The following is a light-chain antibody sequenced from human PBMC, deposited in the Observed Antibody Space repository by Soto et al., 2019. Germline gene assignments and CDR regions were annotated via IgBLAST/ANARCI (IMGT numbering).Light chain of an antibody. CDR3: QQYGSSRGT. V-gene: IGKV3-20*01. CDR2: TAS. CDR1: QSVSSSY. Sequence: IVFTQSPSTLSFSQGERATLSCRASQSVSSSYLAWYQQKPGQAPRLLIHTASSRASGIPDRFSGSGSGTEFTLTISSLQSEDFAVYYCQQYGSSRGTFGQGTRLEIK. J-gene: IGKJ5*01.